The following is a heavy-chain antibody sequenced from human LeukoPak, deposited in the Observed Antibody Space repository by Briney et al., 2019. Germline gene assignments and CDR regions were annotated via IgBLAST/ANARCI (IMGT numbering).Heavy chain of an antibody. CDR3: AKQATPGRYDFDY. D-gene: IGHD2-2*01. CDR1: GFSFRDHG. Sequence: PGGSLRLSCAASGFSFRDHGMNWVRQAPGKGLEWVAFIRYDGSGKYYADSVKGRFTISRDNSKNTLYLQMGSLSAEDTDVYYCAKQATPGRYDFDYWGQGTLITVSS. V-gene: IGHV3-30*02. CDR2: IRYDGSGK. J-gene: IGHJ4*02.